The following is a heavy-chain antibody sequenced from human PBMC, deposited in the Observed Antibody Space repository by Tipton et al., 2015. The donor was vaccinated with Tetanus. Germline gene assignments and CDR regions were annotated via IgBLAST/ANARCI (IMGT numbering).Heavy chain of an antibody. CDR3: ARVGEAAAGIDY. Sequence: SLRLSCAASGFTFSDYYMSWIRQAPGKGLEWVSYISSSSSYTNYADSVKGRFTISRDNAKNSLYLQMNSLRAEDTAVYYCARVGEAAAGIDYWGQGTLVTVSS. CDR1: GFTFSDYY. CDR2: ISSSSSYT. D-gene: IGHD6-13*01. J-gene: IGHJ4*02. V-gene: IGHV3-11*06.